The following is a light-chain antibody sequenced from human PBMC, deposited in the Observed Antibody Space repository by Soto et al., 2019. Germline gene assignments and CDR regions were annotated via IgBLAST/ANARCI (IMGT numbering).Light chain of an antibody. Sequence: EIVLTQSPGTLSLSPGERATLSCRASQSISSHLAWYQQKPGQTPRLLMYDASNRATAVPARFSGSGSGTDFTLTISSLEPEDLAVYYCQQRSTWPLTFGGGTKVEIK. CDR1: QSISSH. J-gene: IGKJ4*01. CDR2: DAS. V-gene: IGKV3-11*01. CDR3: QQRSTWPLT.